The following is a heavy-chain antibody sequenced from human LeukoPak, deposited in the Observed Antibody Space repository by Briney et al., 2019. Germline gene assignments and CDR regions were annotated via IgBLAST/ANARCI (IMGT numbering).Heavy chain of an antibody. J-gene: IGHJ4*02. CDR2: INPNSGGT. D-gene: IGHD6-13*01. Sequence: ASVKVSCKSSGYTFTGYYMHWVRQPPGQGLEWMGWINPNSGGTNYAQKFQGRVTMTTDTSISTAYMELSRLRSDDTAVYSCARDHSSWARGYFDYWGQGTLVTVSS. V-gene: IGHV1-2*02. CDR1: GYTFTGYY. CDR3: ARDHSSWARGYFDY.